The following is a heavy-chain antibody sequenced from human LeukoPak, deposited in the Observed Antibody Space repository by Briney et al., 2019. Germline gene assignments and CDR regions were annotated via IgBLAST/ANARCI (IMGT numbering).Heavy chain of an antibody. J-gene: IGHJ4*02. CDR3: ATDHRFYDSNGHRPDDWYFEY. V-gene: IGHV1-69*04. CDR1: GDTFSNYA. Sequence: ASVKVSCKASGDTFSNYAINWVRQAPGQGLEWVGRIIPVLHRSNYAEKFEDRVTITTDKSKNTAQTELSSLRSEDTAVYYCATDHRFYDSNGHRPDDWYFEYWGQGTLVTVSS. CDR2: IIPVLHRS. D-gene: IGHD3-22*01.